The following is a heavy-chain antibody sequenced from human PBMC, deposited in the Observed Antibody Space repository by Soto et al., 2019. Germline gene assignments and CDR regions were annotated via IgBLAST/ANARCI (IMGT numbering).Heavy chain of an antibody. V-gene: IGHV3-23*01. Sequence: EVQLLESGGDLVQPGGSLRLSCAASGFTFSSYAMNWVRQAPGKGLEWVSAISGSGGNTFYADSVKGRFTISRDNSKNPPFLPMHNLRAEDTAICYCAMLNSDSYSYHGMDVWSQGTTVTVS. D-gene: IGHD1-26*01. J-gene: IGHJ6*02. CDR2: ISGSGGNT. CDR1: GFTFSSYA. CDR3: AMLNSDSYSYHGMDV.